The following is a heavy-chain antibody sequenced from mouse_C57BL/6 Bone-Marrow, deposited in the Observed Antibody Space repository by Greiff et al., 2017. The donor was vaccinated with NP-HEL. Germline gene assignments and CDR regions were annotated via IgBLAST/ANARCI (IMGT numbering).Heavy chain of an antibody. Sequence: QVHVKQPGAELVKPGALVKMSCKASGYTFTSYWITWVKQRPGQGLEWIGDIYPGSGSTNYNEKFKSKATLTVDTSSSTAYMQLSSLTSEDSAVYYCACVWFAYWGQGTLVTVSA. CDR1: GYTFTSYW. CDR2: IYPGSGST. J-gene: IGHJ3*01. CDR3: ACVWFAY. V-gene: IGHV1-55*01.